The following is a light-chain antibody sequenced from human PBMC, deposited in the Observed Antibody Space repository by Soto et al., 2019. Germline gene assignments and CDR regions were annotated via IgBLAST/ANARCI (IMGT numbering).Light chain of an antibody. CDR3: QQYGSSPPIT. V-gene: IGKV3-20*01. Sequence: EIVLTQSPGTLSLSLGGRPSLSSRASQSVSSSYLAWYQQKPGQAQRLLSYGASSRATGIPDRFSGSGSGTDFTLTISRLEPEDFAVYYCQQYGSSPPITFGQGTRLEIK. J-gene: IGKJ5*01. CDR1: QSVSSSY. CDR2: GAS.